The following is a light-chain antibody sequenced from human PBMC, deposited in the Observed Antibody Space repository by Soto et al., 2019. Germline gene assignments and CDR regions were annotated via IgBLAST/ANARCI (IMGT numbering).Light chain of an antibody. CDR3: QQYDNWPPLT. V-gene: IGKV3-15*01. J-gene: IGKJ4*01. CDR1: QSVRSK. CDR2: GAS. Sequence: EIVMTQSPATLSVSPGERATLSCRASQSVRSKLAWYQHKPGQAPRLLIYGASTRATGIPARFSGSGSGTEFTLTISSLQSEDFAVYYCQQYDNWPPLTFSGGTKVEI.